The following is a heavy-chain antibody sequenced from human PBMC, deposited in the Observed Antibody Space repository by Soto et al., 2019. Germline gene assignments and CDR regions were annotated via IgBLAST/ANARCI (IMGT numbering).Heavy chain of an antibody. D-gene: IGHD3-3*02. V-gene: IGHV4-4*07. CDR3: ARLPSRHLVDY. CDR2: IDTSGST. J-gene: IGHJ4*02. CDR1: GASISNYY. Sequence: PSETLSLTCTVSGASISNYYWTWIRQPAGKGLEWIGRIDTSGSTYYNPSLKSRVTVSVDTSKNQFSLNLRSVTAADTAVYYCARLPSRHLVDYWGQGTLVTVSS.